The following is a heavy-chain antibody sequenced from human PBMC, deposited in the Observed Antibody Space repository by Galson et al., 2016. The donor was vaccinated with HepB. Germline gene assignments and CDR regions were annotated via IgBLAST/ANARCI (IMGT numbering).Heavy chain of an antibody. D-gene: IGHD6-13*01. J-gene: IGHJ4*02. Sequence: SETLSLTCTVSGGSISSGYWTWIRQSAGKGLEWIGRIYPSGSTNYNPSLNSRVTISRDNSKSTMYLQMKSLTVEDTALYYCAGQYSSTWASFDYWGQGTMVTVSS. V-gene: IGHV4-4*07. CDR1: GGSISSGY. CDR2: IYPSGST. CDR3: AGQYSSTWASFDY.